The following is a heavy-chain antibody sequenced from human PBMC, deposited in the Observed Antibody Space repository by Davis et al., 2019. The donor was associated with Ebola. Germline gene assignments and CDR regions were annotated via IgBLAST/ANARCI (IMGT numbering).Heavy chain of an antibody. CDR3: AGGLRFGYYYYGTDV. D-gene: IGHD3-10*01. CDR1: GFTFGDYY. J-gene: IGHJ6*04. CDR2: ISSSSSYI. V-gene: IGHV3-11*06. Sequence: GESLKISCAASGFTFGDYYMSWIRQAPGKGLEWVSSISSSSSYIYYADSVKGRFTISRDNAKNSLYLQMNSLRAEDTAVYYCAGGLRFGYYYYGTDVWGKGTTATVSS.